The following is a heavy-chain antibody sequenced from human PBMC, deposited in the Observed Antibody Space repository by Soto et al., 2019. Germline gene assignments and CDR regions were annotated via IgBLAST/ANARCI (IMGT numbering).Heavy chain of an antibody. CDR3: TRSGLTTVVTRFDY. D-gene: IGHD4-17*01. V-gene: IGHV3-49*03. CDR2: IRSKAYGGTT. CDR1: GFTFGDYA. J-gene: IGHJ4*02. Sequence: LRLSCTASGFTFGDYAMSWFRQAPGKGLVWVGFIRSKAYGGTTEYAASVKGRFTISRDDSKSIAYLQMNSLKTEDTAVYYCTRSGLTTVVTRFDYWGQGTLVTVSS.